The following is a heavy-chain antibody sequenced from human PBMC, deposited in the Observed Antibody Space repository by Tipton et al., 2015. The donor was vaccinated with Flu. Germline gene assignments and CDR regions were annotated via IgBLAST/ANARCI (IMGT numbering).Heavy chain of an antibody. CDR1: GGTFSDHY. CDR3: ARFPDYYYGLDV. Sequence: TLSLTCAVYGGTFSDHYWTWIRQRPGEGLEWIGEINQSGNTDSAPSLKSRVTISVDTSTNQVSLILRPVTAADTAMYYCARFPDYYYGLDVWGQGTGVTVSS. J-gene: IGHJ6*02. CDR2: INQSGNT. D-gene: IGHD1-14*01. V-gene: IGHV4-34*01.